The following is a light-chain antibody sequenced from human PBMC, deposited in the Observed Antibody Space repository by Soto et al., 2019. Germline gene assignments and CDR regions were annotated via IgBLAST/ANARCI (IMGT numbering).Light chain of an antibody. Sequence: EILITQSPATLSVSPGERATLSCRASQSVSSNLAWYHQKPGQAPRLIIYGASTRATGIPARFSGSGSGTEFTLTVSSLEPEDFAVYYCQQRSNWHPITFGQGTRLEIK. CDR2: GAS. CDR3: QQRSNWHPIT. V-gene: IGKV3-15*01. CDR1: QSVSSN. J-gene: IGKJ5*01.